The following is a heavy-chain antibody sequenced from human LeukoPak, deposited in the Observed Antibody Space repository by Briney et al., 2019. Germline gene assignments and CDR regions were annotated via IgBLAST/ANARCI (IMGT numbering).Heavy chain of an antibody. J-gene: IGHJ3*02. Sequence: RSLRLSCAASGFTFSSYGMHWVRQAPGKGLEWVAVISYDGSNKYYADSVKGRFTISRDNSKNTLYLQMNSLRAEDTAVYYCAKGLTFDIWGQGTMVTVSS. CDR1: GFTFSSYG. V-gene: IGHV3-30*18. CDR2: ISYDGSNK. CDR3: AKGLTFDI.